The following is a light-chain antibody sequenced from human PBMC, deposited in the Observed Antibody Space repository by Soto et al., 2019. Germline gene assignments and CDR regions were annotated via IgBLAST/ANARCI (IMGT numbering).Light chain of an antibody. J-gene: IGKJ4*01. Sequence: EIVLTQSPATLSLSPGERATLSCRASQSVNVYLAWYQQQSGQVPRLLIYDASNRAPAIPARFSGSGSGTDFTLTISSLEPEDFAVYYCQQRGNWPVTFGGGTKVDIK. CDR3: QQRGNWPVT. CDR1: QSVNVY. V-gene: IGKV3-11*01. CDR2: DAS.